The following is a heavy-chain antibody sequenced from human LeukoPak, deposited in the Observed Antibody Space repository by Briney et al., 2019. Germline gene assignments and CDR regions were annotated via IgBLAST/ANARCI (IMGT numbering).Heavy chain of an antibody. D-gene: IGHD1-1*01. CDR2: INYSGST. CDR1: GGSISSYY. J-gene: IGHJ6*02. Sequence: SETLSLTCTVSGGSISSYYWSWIRQPPGKGLEWIAYINYSGSTNYNPSLKSRVTISVDTSKKQFSLKVSSVTAADTAVYYCARVRNDGYYYYGMDVWGQGTTVTVSS. V-gene: IGHV4-59*01. CDR3: ARVRNDGYYYYGMDV.